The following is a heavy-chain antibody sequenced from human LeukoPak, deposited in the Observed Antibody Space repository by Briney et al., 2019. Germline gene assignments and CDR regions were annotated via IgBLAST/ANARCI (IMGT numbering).Heavy chain of an antibody. V-gene: IGHV4-4*07. Sequence: SETLSLTCTVSGGSISSYYWSWIRQPAGKGLEWIGRIYTSGSTNYNPSLTSRVTMSVDTAKNQFSLELSSVTAADTAVYYCARGVPAAAPEEYFQHWGRGTLVTVS. D-gene: IGHD2-2*01. J-gene: IGHJ1*01. CDR3: ARGVPAAAPEEYFQH. CDR2: IYTSGST. CDR1: GGSISSYY.